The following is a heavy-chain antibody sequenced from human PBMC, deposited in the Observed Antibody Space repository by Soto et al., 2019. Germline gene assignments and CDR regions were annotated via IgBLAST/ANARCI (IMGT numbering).Heavy chain of an antibody. Sequence: SETLSLTCTVSGGSITSGGYYWSWIRQHPGKGLEWIGYIYSSGSTYYNPSLKSRVTISVDTSKNQFSLKLSSVTAADTAVYYCARGNMGIVGATADYYYYGMDVWGQGTKVTVSS. J-gene: IGHJ6*02. V-gene: IGHV4-31*03. D-gene: IGHD1-26*01. CDR3: ARGNMGIVGATADYYYYGMDV. CDR2: IYSSGST. CDR1: GGSITSGGYY.